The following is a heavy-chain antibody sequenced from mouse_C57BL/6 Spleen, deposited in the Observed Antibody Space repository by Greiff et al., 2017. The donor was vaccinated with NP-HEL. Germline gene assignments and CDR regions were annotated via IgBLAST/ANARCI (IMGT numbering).Heavy chain of an antibody. CDR2: ISGGGGNT. D-gene: IGHD3-2*02. Sequence: EVQGVESGGGLVKPGGSLKLSCAASGFTFSSYTMSWVRPTPEKRLEWVATISGGGGNTYYPDSVKGRFTISRDNAKNTLYLQMSSLRSEDTALYYCARPLRLRAWFAYWGQGTLVTVSA. V-gene: IGHV5-9*01. CDR1: GFTFSSYT. J-gene: IGHJ3*01. CDR3: ARPLRLRAWFAY.